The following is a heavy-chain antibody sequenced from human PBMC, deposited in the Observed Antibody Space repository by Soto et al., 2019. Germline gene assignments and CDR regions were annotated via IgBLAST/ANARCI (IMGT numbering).Heavy chain of an antibody. CDR3: VVWRCYYTSYFDY. CDR1: GLTFSASA. D-gene: IGHD3-3*01. J-gene: IGHJ4*02. Sequence: DVQLVESGGGLVQPGGSLKLSCAASGLTFSASAIHWVRQASGKGLEWVGRIRTKPNNYATEYAASVKGRFTISRDDSKNTAYLQMNSLKTEDTALYYCVVWRCYYTSYFDYWGQGTLVTVSS. V-gene: IGHV3-73*01. CDR2: IRTKPNNYAT.